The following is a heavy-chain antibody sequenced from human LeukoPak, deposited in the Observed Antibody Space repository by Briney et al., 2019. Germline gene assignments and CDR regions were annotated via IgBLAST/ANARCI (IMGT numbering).Heavy chain of an antibody. D-gene: IGHD5-24*01. J-gene: IGHJ6*03. V-gene: IGHV4-38-2*02. CDR3: ARGSLMATTRIRYYYYYYMDV. CDR2: IYHSGST. Sequence: PSETLSLTCTVSGYSISSGYYWGWIRQPPGKGLEWIGSIYHSGSTNYNPSLKSRVTISVDTSKNQFSLKLSSVTAADTAVYYCARGSLMATTRIRYYYYYYMDVWGKGTTVTVSS. CDR1: GYSISSGYY.